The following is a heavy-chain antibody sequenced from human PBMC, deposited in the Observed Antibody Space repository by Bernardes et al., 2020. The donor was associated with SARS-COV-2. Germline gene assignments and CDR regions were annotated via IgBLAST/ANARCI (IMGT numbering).Heavy chain of an antibody. D-gene: IGHD3-22*01. Sequence: ASVKVSCKASGYTFTSYAMHWVRQAPGQRLEWMGWINAGNGNTKYSQKFQGRVTITRDTSASTAYMELSSLRSEDTAVYYCAGTDYYYDSSGYFGYWGQGTLVTVSS. CDR2: INAGNGNT. CDR3: AGTDYYYDSSGYFGY. J-gene: IGHJ4*02. CDR1: GYTFTSYA. V-gene: IGHV1-3*01.